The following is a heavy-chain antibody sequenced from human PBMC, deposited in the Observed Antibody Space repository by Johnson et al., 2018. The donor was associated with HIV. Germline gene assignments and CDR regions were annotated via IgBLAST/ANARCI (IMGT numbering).Heavy chain of an antibody. J-gene: IGHJ3*02. V-gene: IGHV3-30*02. CDR3: ARDLRGANWHDVFDI. D-gene: IGHD1-26*01. Sequence: VQLVESGGVVVQPGGSLRLSCAASGFIFDDYAMHWVRQGPGKGLEWVAFIRYDGSNKYYADSVKGRFTISRDNSKNTLYLQMNSLRDEDTAVYYCARDLRGANWHDVFDIWGQGTMVTVSS. CDR1: GFIFDDYA. CDR2: IRYDGSNK.